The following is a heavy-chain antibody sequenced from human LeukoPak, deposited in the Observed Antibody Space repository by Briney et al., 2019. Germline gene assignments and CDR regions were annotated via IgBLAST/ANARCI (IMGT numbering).Heavy chain of an antibody. D-gene: IGHD1-26*01. CDR1: GFTFDDYA. CDR2: ISWNSGSI. CDR3: ARDLIVGTTIRYYFDY. V-gene: IGHV3-9*01. J-gene: IGHJ4*02. Sequence: GGSLRLSCAASGFTFDDYAMHWVRQAPGKGLEWVSGISWNSGSIAYADSVKGRFTISRDNAKNSLYLQMNSLRAEDTAVYYCARDLIVGTTIRYYFDYWGQGTLVTVSS.